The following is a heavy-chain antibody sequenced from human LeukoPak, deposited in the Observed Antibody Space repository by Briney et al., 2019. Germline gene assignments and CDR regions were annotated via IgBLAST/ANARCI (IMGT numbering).Heavy chain of an antibody. CDR3: AKDKKYYDSSGSPYYYYGMDV. J-gene: IGHJ6*02. V-gene: IGHV3-21*04. CDR2: ISSSSSYI. CDR1: GFTFSSYS. D-gene: IGHD3-22*01. Sequence: GGSLRLSCAASGFTFSSYSMTWVRQAPGKGLEWVSSISSSSSYIYYADSVKGRFTISRDNAKNSLYLQMNSLRAEDTAVYYCAKDKKYYDSSGSPYYYYGMDVWGQGTTVTVTS.